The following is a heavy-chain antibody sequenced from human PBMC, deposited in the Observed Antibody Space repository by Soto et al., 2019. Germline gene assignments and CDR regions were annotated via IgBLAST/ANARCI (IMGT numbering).Heavy chain of an antibody. CDR3: ARHVGDIAVALYNWFDP. J-gene: IGHJ5*02. Sequence: SETLSLTCTVSGGSISSSSYYWGWIRQPPGKGLEWIGSIYYSGSTYYNPSLKSRVTISVDTSKNQFSLKLSSVTAADTAVYYCARHVGDIAVALYNWFDPWGQGTLVTVSS. CDR1: GGSISSSSYY. V-gene: IGHV4-39*01. CDR2: IYYSGST. D-gene: IGHD6-19*01.